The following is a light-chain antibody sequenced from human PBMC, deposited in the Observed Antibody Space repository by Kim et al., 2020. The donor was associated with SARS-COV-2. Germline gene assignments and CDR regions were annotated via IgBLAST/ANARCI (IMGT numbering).Light chain of an antibody. CDR1: QRISNN. Sequence: EIVMTQFPATLSVSPGEGATLSCRASQRISNNLAWYQQKPGQAPRLLIYGASTRATGIPAKFSGSGSGTEFTLTLSSLQSEDSGIYYCQQYSNRPPITCGQGTRLGSK. J-gene: IGKJ5*01. CDR3: QQYSNRPPIT. V-gene: IGKV3-15*01. CDR2: GAS.